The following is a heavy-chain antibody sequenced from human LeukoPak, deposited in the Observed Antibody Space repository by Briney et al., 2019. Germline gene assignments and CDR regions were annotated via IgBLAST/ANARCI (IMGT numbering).Heavy chain of an antibody. CDR1: GFTVSSNY. Sequence: GGSLRLSCAASGFTVSSNYMSWVRQAPGKGLEWVSVIYSGGSTYYADSVRGRFTISRDNAKNSLYLQMNSLRAEDTAVYYCARGFHRYNYDSGAYSVYWGQGTLVTVSS. CDR3: ARGFHRYNYDSGAYSVY. D-gene: IGHD3-22*01. CDR2: IYSGGST. V-gene: IGHV3-66*01. J-gene: IGHJ4*02.